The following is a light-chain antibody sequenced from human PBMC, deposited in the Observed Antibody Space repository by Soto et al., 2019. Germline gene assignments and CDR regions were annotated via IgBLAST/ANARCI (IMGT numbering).Light chain of an antibody. V-gene: IGKV1-39*01. CDR3: HQSYTTSWT. Sequence: DLQMTQSPSSLYAAVGDRVTITCRASQSISRNLNWYQLKPGKAPKLLIYDASSLQSGVPSRFSGSGSGTDFTLTISSLQPEDFATYSCHQSYTTSWTFGQGTRVEIK. CDR2: DAS. J-gene: IGKJ1*01. CDR1: QSISRN.